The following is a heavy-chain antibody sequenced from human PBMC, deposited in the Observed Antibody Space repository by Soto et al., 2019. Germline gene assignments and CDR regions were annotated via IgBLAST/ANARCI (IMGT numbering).Heavy chain of an antibody. D-gene: IGHD2-15*01. J-gene: IGHJ6*02. Sequence: QVQLVQSGAEVKKAGSSVKVSCKASGGTFSSYAISWVRQAPGQGLEWMGGIIPIFGTANYAQKFQGRVTITADESTSTAYMELSSLRSEDTAVYYCARAGDIVVVVAASLGRNYYYGMDVWGQGTTVTVSS. CDR2: IIPIFGTA. CDR1: GGTFSSYA. CDR3: ARAGDIVVVVAASLGRNYYYGMDV. V-gene: IGHV1-69*01.